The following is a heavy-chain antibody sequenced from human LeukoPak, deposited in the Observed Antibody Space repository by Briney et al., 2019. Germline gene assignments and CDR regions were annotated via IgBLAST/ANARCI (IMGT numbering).Heavy chain of an antibody. V-gene: IGHV4-59*01. J-gene: IGHJ3*02. Sequence: SETLSLTCTVSGDSISSYYWSWIRQPPGKGLEWIGYIYYSGSTKYDPSLKSRVTISVDTSKNQFSLKLSSVTAADTAVYYCARDRQATTAYDAFDIWGRGTMVTVSS. CDR2: IYYSGST. CDR3: ARDRQATTAYDAFDI. D-gene: IGHD4-17*01. CDR1: GDSISSYY.